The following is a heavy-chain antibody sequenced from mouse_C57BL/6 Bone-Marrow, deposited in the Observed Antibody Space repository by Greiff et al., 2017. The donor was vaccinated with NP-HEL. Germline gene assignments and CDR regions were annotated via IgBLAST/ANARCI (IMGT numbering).Heavy chain of an antibody. Sequence: EVQLHQSGPELVKPGASVKISCKASGYSFTGYYMNWVKQSPEKSLEWIGEINPSTGGTTYNQKFKAKATLTVDKSSSTAYMQLKSLTSEDSAVYYCARRAGYPAWFAYWGQGTLVTVSA. CDR2: INPSTGGT. CDR3: ARRAGYPAWFAY. V-gene: IGHV1-42*01. CDR1: GYSFTGYY. J-gene: IGHJ3*01. D-gene: IGHD2-14*01.